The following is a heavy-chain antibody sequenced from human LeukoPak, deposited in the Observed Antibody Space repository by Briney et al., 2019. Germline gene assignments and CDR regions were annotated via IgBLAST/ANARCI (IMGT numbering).Heavy chain of an antibody. CDR2: IIPLFGTA. D-gene: IGHD6-13*01. CDR3: ARGPGIAAAGTRYFDY. CDR1: GGTFSSYA. J-gene: IGHJ4*02. Sequence: SSVKVSCMASGGTFSSYAISWVQQAPGQALEWMGGIIPLFGTANYAQKFQGRVTITADESTSTAYMELSGLRSEDTAVYYCARGPGIAAAGTRYFDYWGQGTLATVSS. V-gene: IGHV1-69*13.